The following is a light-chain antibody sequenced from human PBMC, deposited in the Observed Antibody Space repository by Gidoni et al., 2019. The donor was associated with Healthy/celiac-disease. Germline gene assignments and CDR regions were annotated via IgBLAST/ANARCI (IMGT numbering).Light chain of an antibody. V-gene: IGKV4-1*01. CDR3: QQYYSTPLV. CDR2: WAS. CDR1: QSVLYSSNNKNY. J-gene: IGKJ3*01. Sequence: DIVMTQSPDSLAVSLGERATINCKSSQSVLYSSNNKNYLAWYQQKPGQPPKLLIYWASTRESGVPDRFSGSGSGTDFTLPISSLQAEDVAVYYCQQYYSTPLVFGPGTKVDIK.